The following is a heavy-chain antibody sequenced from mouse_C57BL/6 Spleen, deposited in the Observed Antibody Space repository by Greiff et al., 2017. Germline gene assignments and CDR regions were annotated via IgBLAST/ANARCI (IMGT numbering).Heavy chain of an antibody. V-gene: IGHV1-50*01. Sequence: VQLQQPGAELVKPGASVKLSCKASGYTFTSYWMQWVKQRPGQGLEWIGEIDPSDSYTNYNQKFKGKATLTVDTSSSTAYMQLSSLTSEDSAVYYCARRATDYAMDYWGQGTSVTVSS. CDR2: IDPSDSYT. CDR1: GYTFTSYW. D-gene: IGHD3-1*01. CDR3: ARRATDYAMDY. J-gene: IGHJ4*01.